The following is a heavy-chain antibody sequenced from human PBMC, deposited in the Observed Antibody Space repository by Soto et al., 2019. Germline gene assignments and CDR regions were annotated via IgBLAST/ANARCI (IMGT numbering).Heavy chain of an antibody. V-gene: IGHV1-2*02. CDR2: INPTSGDT. CDR1: GYPFTHYY. D-gene: IGHD6-19*01. CDR3: ARDREFVAVAGKDAFDM. Sequence: GASVKVSCKASGYPFTHYYIHWVRQAPGQGLEWMGWINPTSGDTKYAQKFQGRVTMTRDTSIRTAYMVLTRLTSDDTALYYCARDREFVAVAGKDAFDMWGQGTMVT. J-gene: IGHJ3*02.